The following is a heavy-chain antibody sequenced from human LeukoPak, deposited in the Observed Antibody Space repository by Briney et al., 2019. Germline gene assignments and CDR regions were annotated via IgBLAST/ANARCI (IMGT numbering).Heavy chain of an antibody. CDR2: FSSSSGII. CDR1: AFTFSTDN. J-gene: IGHJ4*02. Sequence: GGSLRLSCGASAFTFSTDNMNWVRQAPGKGLEWLSYFSSSSGIIYYADSVRGRFTVSRDTAKNSVFLQMDSLRDDDTAVYYCARGVSGSYSPFDYWGQRTLVTVSS. CDR3: ARGVSGSYSPFDY. D-gene: IGHD1-26*01. V-gene: IGHV3-48*02.